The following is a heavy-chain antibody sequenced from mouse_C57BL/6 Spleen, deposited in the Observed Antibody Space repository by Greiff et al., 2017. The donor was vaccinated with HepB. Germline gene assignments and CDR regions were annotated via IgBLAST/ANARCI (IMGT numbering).Heavy chain of an antibody. Sequence: EVKLQESGGGLVKPGGSLKLSCAASGFTFSSYAMSWVRQTPEKRLAWVATISDGGSYTYYPDNVKGRFTISRDNAKNNLYLQMSHLKSEDTAMYYCARETSYYAMDYWGQGTSVTVSS. J-gene: IGHJ4*01. CDR2: ISDGGSYT. CDR3: ARETSYYAMDY. V-gene: IGHV5-4*01. CDR1: GFTFSSYA.